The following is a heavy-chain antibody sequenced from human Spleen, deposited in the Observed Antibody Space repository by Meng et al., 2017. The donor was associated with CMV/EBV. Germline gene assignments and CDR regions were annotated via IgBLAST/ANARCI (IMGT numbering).Heavy chain of an antibody. V-gene: IGHV3-21*01. CDR2: ISSSSSDT. CDR3: ARDLGDWDSYYYYGMDV. J-gene: IGHJ6*02. D-gene: IGHD3/OR15-3a*01. Sequence: GESLKISCAASGFTFSDYTMNWVRQAPGKGLEWVSSISSSSSDTYYADSVKGRFTISRDNAENSLYLQMNSLGDEDTAVYYCARDLGDWDSYYYYGMDVWGQGTTVTVSS. CDR1: GFTFSDYT.